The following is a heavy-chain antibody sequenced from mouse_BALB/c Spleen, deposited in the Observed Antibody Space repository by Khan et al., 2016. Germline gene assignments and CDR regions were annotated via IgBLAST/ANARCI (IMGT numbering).Heavy chain of an antibody. J-gene: IGHJ1*01. Sequence: EVQLQESGPGLVKPSQSLSLTCTVTGYSITSDYAWTWIRQFPGKKLEWMGYISYSGSTSYNPSLKSRISITRDTSKNQFFLQLNSVTTEDTATYYCARFYYGSSYWYFDVWGAGTTVTVSS. V-gene: IGHV3-2*02. CDR1: GYSITSDYA. CDR2: ISYSGST. CDR3: ARFYYGSSYWYFDV. D-gene: IGHD1-1*01.